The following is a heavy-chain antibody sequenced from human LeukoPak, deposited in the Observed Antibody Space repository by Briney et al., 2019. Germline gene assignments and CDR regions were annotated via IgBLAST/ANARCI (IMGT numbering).Heavy chain of an antibody. J-gene: IGHJ5*02. CDR1: RGSISSGGYY. D-gene: IGHD4-11*01. CDR2: IYYSGST. CDR3: ARVTTYWFDP. V-gene: IGHV4-31*03. Sequence: PSETLSLPCTFSRGSISSGGYYWRCIRQHPGEGLEWIGYIYYSGSTYYNPSLKSRVTISVDTSKNQFSLKLSSVTAPDTAVYYCARVTTYWFDPWGQGTLVTVS.